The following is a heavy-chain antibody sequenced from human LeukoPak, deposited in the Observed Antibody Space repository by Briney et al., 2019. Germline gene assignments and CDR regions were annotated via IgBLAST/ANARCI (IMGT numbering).Heavy chain of an antibody. V-gene: IGHV4-30-4*07. CDR3: ARGAVTLDY. CDR2: IYYSGST. J-gene: IGHJ4*02. D-gene: IGHD4-17*01. Sequence: SETLSLTCAVSGGSISSGGYSWSWIRQPPGTGLEWIGYIYYSGSTYYNPSLKSRVTISVDTSKNQFSLKLSSVTAADTAVYYCARGAVTLDYWGQGTLVTVSS. CDR1: GGSISSGGYS.